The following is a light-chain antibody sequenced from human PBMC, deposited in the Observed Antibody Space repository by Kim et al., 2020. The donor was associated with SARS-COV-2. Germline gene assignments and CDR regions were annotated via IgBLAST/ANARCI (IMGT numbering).Light chain of an antibody. CDR3: QSYDSSNQGV. V-gene: IGLV6-57*04. CDR2: EDN. J-gene: IGLJ3*02. CDR1: SGGIASNY. Sequence: NFMLTQPHSVSESPGKTVTISCTRSSGGIASNYVQWYQQRPGSAPTTVIYEDNQRPSGVPDRFSGSIDSSSNSASLTISGLKTEDEADYYCQSYDSSNQGVFGGGTQLTVL.